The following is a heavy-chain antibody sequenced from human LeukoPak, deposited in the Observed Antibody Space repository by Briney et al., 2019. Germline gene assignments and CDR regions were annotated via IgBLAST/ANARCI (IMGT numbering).Heavy chain of an antibody. J-gene: IGHJ4*02. CDR3: ARDNNFVEDY. V-gene: IGHV1-2*02. CDR2: INPNSGGT. D-gene: IGHD2/OR15-2a*01. Sequence: ASVKVSCKASGYTFTGYCIYWVRQAPGQGLEWMGWINPNSGGTNYAQKFQGRVTMTRDTSISTAYLVLSRLRSDDTAVYYCARDNNFVEDYWGQGTLVTVSS. CDR1: GYTFTGYC.